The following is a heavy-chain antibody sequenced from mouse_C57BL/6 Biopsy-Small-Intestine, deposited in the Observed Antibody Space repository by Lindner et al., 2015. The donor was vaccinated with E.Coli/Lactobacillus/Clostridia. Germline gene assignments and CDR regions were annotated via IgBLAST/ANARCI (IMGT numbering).Heavy chain of an antibody. CDR2: INPYNGDT. CDR1: GYSFTGYF. CDR3: ARGGDFDY. J-gene: IGHJ2*01. V-gene: IGHV1-20*01. Sequence: VQLQESGPELVKPGDSVKISCKASGYSFTGYFMNWVMQSHGKSLEWIGRINPYNGDTFYNQKFKGKATLTVDKSSNTAHMELRSLTSEDSAVYYRARGGDFDYWGQGTTLTVSS.